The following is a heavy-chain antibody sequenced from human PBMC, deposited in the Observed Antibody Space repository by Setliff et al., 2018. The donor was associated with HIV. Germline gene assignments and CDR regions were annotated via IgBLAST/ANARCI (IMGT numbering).Heavy chain of an antibody. J-gene: IGHJ6*03. D-gene: IGHD6-13*01. CDR3: ARGSSWQYYYYYYMDV. V-gene: IGHV4-59*11. CDR1: YGSINNHY. CDR2: INYSGST. Sequence: SLTCSIFYGSINNHYWTWIRQPPGKGLEWIGYINYSGSTNYNPSLKSRVTISVDTSKNQFSLKLSSATAADTAVYYCARGSSWQYYYYYYMDVWGKGTTVTVSS.